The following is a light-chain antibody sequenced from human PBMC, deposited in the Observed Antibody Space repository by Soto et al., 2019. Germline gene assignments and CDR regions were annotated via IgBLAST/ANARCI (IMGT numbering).Light chain of an antibody. CDR2: NVF. V-gene: IGKV3D-20*02. Sequence: EIVLTQSPATLSLSAGERATLSCRASHSVDNDFLAWYQQKPGQAPRLLIYNVFTRATGIPDRFSGSGSGTDFTLTISRLEPEDFALYYCHQYAYSPQTFGQGTRLVIK. CDR1: HSVDNDF. CDR3: HQYAYSPQT. J-gene: IGKJ5*01.